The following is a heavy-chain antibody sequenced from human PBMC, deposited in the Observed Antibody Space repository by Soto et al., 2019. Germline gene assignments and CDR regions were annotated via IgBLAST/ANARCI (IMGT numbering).Heavy chain of an antibody. CDR2: IYWDDDK. CDR3: AHRDASLYGSGSYYNWFDY. CDR1: GFSPSTSGVA. J-gene: IGHJ5*01. D-gene: IGHD3-10*01. Sequence: LVNPTQTLTLTCTFSGFSPSTSGVAVGWIRQPPGQALEWIALIYWDDDKRYSPSLKSRLTLTMDTSKNQVVLTITNMDPVDTATYYCAHRDASLYGSGSYYNWFDYWGQGTLVTFSS. V-gene: IGHV2-5*02.